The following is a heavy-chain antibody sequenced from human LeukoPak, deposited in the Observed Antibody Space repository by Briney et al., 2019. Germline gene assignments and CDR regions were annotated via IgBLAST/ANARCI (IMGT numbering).Heavy chain of an antibody. CDR2: INPNSCVT. CDR1: GYTFTGFY. J-gene: IGHJ4*02. V-gene: IGHV1-2*02. D-gene: IGHD6-19*01. CDR3: ARNGIEVAGYDY. Sequence: ASVKVSCKASGYTFTGFYMHWVRQAPGQGLEGMGWINPNSCVTNDAQKLQGRVTMTRDTSISTAYMELSGLRSDDTAVYYCARNGIEVAGYDYWGQGTVVTVSS.